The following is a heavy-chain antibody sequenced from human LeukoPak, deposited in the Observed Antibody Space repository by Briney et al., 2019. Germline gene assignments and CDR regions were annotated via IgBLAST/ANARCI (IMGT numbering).Heavy chain of an antibody. J-gene: IGHJ3*02. CDR2: ISGSGGST. D-gene: IGHD1-26*01. CDR1: GFTFSSYA. CDR3: ARGGSYLSAFDI. V-gene: IGHV3-23*01. Sequence: GGSLRLSCAASGFTFSSYAMSWVRQAPGKGLEWVSSISGSGGSTYYAESVKGRFTISRDTSKNTLYLQMNSLRAEDTAVYYCARGGSYLSAFDIWGQGTMVTVSS.